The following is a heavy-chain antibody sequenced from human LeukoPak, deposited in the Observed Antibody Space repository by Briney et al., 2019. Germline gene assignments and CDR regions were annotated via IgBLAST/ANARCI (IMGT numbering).Heavy chain of an antibody. D-gene: IGHD6-13*01. J-gene: IGHJ6*02. CDR1: GFTVSSNY. Sequence: HSGGSLRLSCAASGFTVSSNYMSWVRQAPGKGLEWVSVIYSGGSTYYADSVKGRFTISRDNSKNTLYLQMNSLRAEDTAVYYCARAMAAAGDEWAMDVWGQGTTVTVSS. CDR3: ARAMAAAGDEWAMDV. V-gene: IGHV3-66*01. CDR2: IYSGGST.